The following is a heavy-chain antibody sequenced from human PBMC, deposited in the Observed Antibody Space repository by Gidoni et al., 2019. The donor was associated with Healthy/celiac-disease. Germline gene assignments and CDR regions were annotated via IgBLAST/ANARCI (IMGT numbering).Heavy chain of an antibody. J-gene: IGHJ4*02. V-gene: IGHV4-59*08. D-gene: IGHD3-22*01. CDR1: GGSIGSYY. CDR3: ARHGDLYYDSSGYRIDY. Sequence: VQLQESGPGMLKPSETLSLTCTVSGGSIGSYYWSWIRQPPGKGLEWIEYIYYSWSTNYNHYLKSRVTISVDTSKNQFYLKLSSVTAADTDVYYCARHGDLYYDSSGYRIDYWGQGTLVTVSS. CDR2: IYYSWST.